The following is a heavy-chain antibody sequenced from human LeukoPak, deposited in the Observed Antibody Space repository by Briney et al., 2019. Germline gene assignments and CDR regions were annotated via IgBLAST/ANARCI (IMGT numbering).Heavy chain of an antibody. CDR2: INPNSGGT. V-gene: IGHV1-2*02. J-gene: IGHJ6*03. CDR1: GYTFTGYY. Sequence: SVKVSCKASGYTFTGYYMHWVRQAPGQGFEWMGWINPNSGGTNYAQKFQGRVTMTRDTSITTAYMELSRLRSDDTAVYYCARVPAYDSGSYYHYYYYYYMDVWGKGTTVTVSS. D-gene: IGHD3-10*01. CDR3: ARVPAYDSGSYYHYYYYYYMDV.